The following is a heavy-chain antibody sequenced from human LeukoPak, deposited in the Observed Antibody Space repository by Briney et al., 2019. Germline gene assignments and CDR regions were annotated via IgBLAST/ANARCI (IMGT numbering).Heavy chain of an antibody. J-gene: IGHJ4*02. Sequence: PSETLSLTCTVSGGSITSSGHYWGWIRQPPGKGLEWIGNMYYTGSAFCKPSLKSRVSISIDTSKNQLSLKLSSVTAADTAVYYCARRSRGWSVFDYWGQGTLVTVSS. D-gene: IGHD2-8*01. CDR1: GGSITSSGHY. CDR2: MYYTGSA. V-gene: IGHV4-39*01. CDR3: ARRSRGWSVFDY.